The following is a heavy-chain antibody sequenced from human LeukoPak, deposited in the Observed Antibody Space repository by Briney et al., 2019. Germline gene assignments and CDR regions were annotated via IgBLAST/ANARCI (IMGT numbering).Heavy chain of an antibody. J-gene: IGHJ5*02. D-gene: IGHD3-10*01. CDR1: GFIFSSYG. CDR2: IRYDGSKK. Sequence: GGSLRLSCAASGFIFSSYGMHWVRQAPGKGLEWVAFIRYDGSKKYYADSVKGRFTISRDNSKNTLYLQMNSLRAEDTAVYYCAKGYYGSGSYGWFDPWGQGTLVTVSS. CDR3: AKGYYGSGSYGWFDP. V-gene: IGHV3-30*02.